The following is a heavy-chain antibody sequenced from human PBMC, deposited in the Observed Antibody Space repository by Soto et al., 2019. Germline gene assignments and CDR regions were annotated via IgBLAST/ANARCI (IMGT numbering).Heavy chain of an antibody. J-gene: IGHJ3*02. D-gene: IGHD3-10*01. CDR3: ARHDPLLLWFGELYRSGAFDI. CDR2: IYYSGST. Sequence: SETLSLTCTVSGGSISSSSYYWGWIRQPPGKGLEWIGSIYYSGSTYYNPSLKSRVTISVDTSKNQFSLKLSSVTAADTAVYYCARHDPLLLWFGELYRSGAFDIWGQGTMVTVSS. CDR1: GGSISSSSYY. V-gene: IGHV4-39*01.